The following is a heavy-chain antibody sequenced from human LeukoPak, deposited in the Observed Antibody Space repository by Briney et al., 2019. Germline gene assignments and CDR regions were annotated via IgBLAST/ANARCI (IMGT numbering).Heavy chain of an antibody. CDR3: ARAKPLIAAAGTLDY. V-gene: IGHV1-2*02. CDR2: INPNSGGT. CDR1: GYTFTDYY. Sequence: ASVKVSCKASGYTFTDYYMHWVRQAPGQGLEWMGWINPNSGGTNYAQKFQGRVTMTRDTSISTAYMELSRLRSDDTAVYYCARAKPLIAAAGTLDYWGQGTLVTVSS. J-gene: IGHJ4*02. D-gene: IGHD6-13*01.